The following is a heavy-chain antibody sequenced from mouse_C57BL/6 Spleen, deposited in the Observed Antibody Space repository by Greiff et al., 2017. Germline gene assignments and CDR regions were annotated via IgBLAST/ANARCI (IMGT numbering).Heavy chain of an antibody. Sequence: EVKLVESGGGLVKPGGSLKLSCAASGFTFSDYGMHWVRQAPEKGLEWVAYISSGGSTIYYADTVKGRFTISRDNAKNTLFLQMTSLRSEDTAMYYCATPDGYYAMDYWGQGTSVTVSS. CDR3: ATPDGYYAMDY. D-gene: IGHD2-3*01. CDR2: ISSGGSTI. J-gene: IGHJ4*01. V-gene: IGHV5-17*01. CDR1: GFTFSDYG.